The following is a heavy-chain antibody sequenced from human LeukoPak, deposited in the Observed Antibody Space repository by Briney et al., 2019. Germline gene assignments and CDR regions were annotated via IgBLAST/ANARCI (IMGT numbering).Heavy chain of an antibody. V-gene: IGHV3-21*01. CDR1: GFTFSSYS. CDR3: ARAHYYDSSGYSLMDY. Sequence: GGSLRLSCAASGFTFSSYSMNWVRQAPGKGLEWASSISSSSSYIYYADSVKGRFTISRDNAKNSLYLQMNSLRAEDTAVYYCARAHYYDSSGYSLMDYWGQGTLVTVSS. D-gene: IGHD3-22*01. J-gene: IGHJ4*02. CDR2: ISSSSSYI.